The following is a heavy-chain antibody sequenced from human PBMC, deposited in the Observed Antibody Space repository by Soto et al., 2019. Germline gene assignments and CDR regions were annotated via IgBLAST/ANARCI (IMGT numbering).Heavy chain of an antibody. V-gene: IGHV1-69*12. CDR2: IIPIFGTA. Sequence: QVQLMQSGTGVKKPGSSVKVSCKASGGTFSSYAISWVRQAPGQGLEWMGGIIPIFGTANYAQKFQGRVTITADESTSTAYMELSSLRSEDTAVYYCARFIAAAGSFDYWGQGTLVTVSS. D-gene: IGHD6-13*01. J-gene: IGHJ4*02. CDR3: ARFIAAAGSFDY. CDR1: GGTFSSYA.